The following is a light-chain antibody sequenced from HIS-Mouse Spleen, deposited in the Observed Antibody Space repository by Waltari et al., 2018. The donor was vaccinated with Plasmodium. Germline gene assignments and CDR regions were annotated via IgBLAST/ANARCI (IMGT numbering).Light chain of an antibody. Sequence: SYELTQPPSVSVSPGQTARITCSGDALPKQYAYWYQQKPGQAPVLVIYKESERPPGIPERFSGSSSRTTVTLTISGVQAEDEADYYCQSADSSGTYQVFGGGTKLTVL. CDR3: QSADSSGTYQV. CDR2: KES. J-gene: IGLJ2*01. V-gene: IGLV3-25*03. CDR1: ALPKQY.